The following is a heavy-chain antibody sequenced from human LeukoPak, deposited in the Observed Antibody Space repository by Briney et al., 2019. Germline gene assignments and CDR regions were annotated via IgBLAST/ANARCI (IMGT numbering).Heavy chain of an antibody. D-gene: IGHD5-12*01. V-gene: IGHV3-48*01. CDR2: ISSSSNTK. J-gene: IGHJ4*02. CDR3: ARYQFLGYDFGY. Sequence: GGSQRLSCAASGFTFSTYSMNWVRQAPGKGLEWVSYISSSSNTKYYADSVKGRFTISRDNAKNSLYLQMNSLRAEDTAVYYCARYQFLGYDFGYWGQGTLVTVSS. CDR1: GFTFSTYS.